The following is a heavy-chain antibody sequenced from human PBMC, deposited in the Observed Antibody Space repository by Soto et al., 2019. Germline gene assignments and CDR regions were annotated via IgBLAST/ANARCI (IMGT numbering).Heavy chain of an antibody. D-gene: IGHD2-2*01. CDR3: AREYQLLRYNWFDP. CDR2: IYYSGST. V-gene: IGHV4-59*12. CDR1: GGSISSYY. J-gene: IGHJ5*02. Sequence: PSETLSLTCTVSGGSISSYYWSWIRQPPGKGLEWIGYIYYSGSTNYNPSLKSRVTISVDTSKNQFSLKLSSVTAADTAVYYCAREYQLLRYNWFDPWGQGTLVTVSS.